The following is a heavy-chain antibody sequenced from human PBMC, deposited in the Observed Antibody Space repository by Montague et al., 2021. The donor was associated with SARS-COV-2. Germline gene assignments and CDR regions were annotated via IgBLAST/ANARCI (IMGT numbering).Heavy chain of an antibody. Sequence: SETLSLTCAVYRGSFSDYYWTWIRQSPEKGLEWIGEISHSADTNYNPSLNSRVSMSMDTSNNQFSLRLDSVTAADTAVYYCARGADYDFWSGFLWYQWFDPWGLGTPVTVSS. CDR2: ISHSADT. J-gene: IGHJ5*02. CDR1: RGSFSDYY. CDR3: ARGADYDFWSGFLWYQWFDP. V-gene: IGHV4-34*01. D-gene: IGHD3-3*01.